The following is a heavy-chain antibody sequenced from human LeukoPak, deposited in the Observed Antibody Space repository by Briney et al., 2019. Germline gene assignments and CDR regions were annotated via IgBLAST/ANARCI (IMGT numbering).Heavy chain of an antibody. J-gene: IGHJ4*02. CDR2: ISSSSSYI. V-gene: IGHV3-21*01. D-gene: IGHD3-3*01. CDR3: ARSPFSHTIFD. CDR1: GFTFSSYS. Sequence: PGGSLRLSCAASGFTFSSYSMNWVRQAPGKGLEWVSSISSSSSYIYYADSVKGRFTISRDNAKNSLYLQMSSLRAEDTAVYYCARSPFSHTIFDWGQGTLVTVSS.